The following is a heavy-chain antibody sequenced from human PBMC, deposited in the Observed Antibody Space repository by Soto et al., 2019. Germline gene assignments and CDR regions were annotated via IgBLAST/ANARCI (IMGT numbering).Heavy chain of an antibody. D-gene: IGHD6-19*01. CDR3: AKAPKGSGWYLGVDY. J-gene: IGHJ4*02. CDR1: GFTFSSYG. V-gene: IGHV3-30*18. CDR2: ISYDGSNK. Sequence: QVQLVESGGGVVQPGRSLRLSCAASGFTFSSYGMHWVRQAPGKGLEWVAVISYDGSNKYYADSVKGRFTISRDNSKNTLYLQMNSLIAEDTAVYYCAKAPKGSGWYLGVDYWGQGTLVTVSS.